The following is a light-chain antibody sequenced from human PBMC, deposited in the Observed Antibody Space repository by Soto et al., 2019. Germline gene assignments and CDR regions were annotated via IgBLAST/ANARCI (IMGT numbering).Light chain of an antibody. J-gene: IGKJ3*01. CDR3: QQYGSSLFT. V-gene: IGKV3-20*01. CDR1: QSVSSSY. Sequence: EIVLTQSPGTLSLSPGERATLSCRASQSVSSSYLAWYQQKPGQAPRLLIYGASSRATGIPDRFSGSGSGTDLTLTISRLEPEDFAVYYCQQYGSSLFTFGPGPKVDIK. CDR2: GAS.